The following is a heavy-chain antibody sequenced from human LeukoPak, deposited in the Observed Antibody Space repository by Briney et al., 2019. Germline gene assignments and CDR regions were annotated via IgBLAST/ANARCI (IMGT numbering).Heavy chain of an antibody. CDR1: GGTFSSYA. V-gene: IGHV1-69*04. CDR2: IIPILGIA. D-gene: IGHD3-10*02. Sequence: ASVKVSCKASGGTFSSYAISWVRQAPGQGLEWMGRIIPILGIANYAQKFQGRVTITTDESTSTAYMELSSLRSEDTAVYYCARAALLVPYYYYYMDVWGKGTTVTVSS. CDR3: ARAALLVPYYYYYMDV. J-gene: IGHJ6*03.